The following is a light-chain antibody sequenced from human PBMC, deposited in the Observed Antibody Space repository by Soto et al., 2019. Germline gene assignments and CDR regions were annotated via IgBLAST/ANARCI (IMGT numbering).Light chain of an antibody. CDR2: EVS. CDR1: SSDVGSYNF. Sequence: QSALTQPASVSGSPGQSITLSCTRTSSDVGSYNFVSWYQQHPGEVPKVMIYEVSKRPSGVSDRFSGSKSGNTASLTISGLQAEDEADYYCCADAGRSTYVFGTGTKVTVL. CDR3: CADAGRSTYV. J-gene: IGLJ1*01. V-gene: IGLV2-23*02.